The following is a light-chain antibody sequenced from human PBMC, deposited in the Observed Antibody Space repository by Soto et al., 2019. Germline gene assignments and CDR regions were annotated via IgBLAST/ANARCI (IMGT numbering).Light chain of an antibody. Sequence: LTQPPSVSGAPGERVTISCTGSSSNIGAGYDVHWYQQLPGTAPKLLIYGNSNRPSGVPDRFSGSKSGTSASLAITGLQAEDEADYYCQSYDSSLSGSYVLGTGTKVTVL. CDR2: GNS. CDR3: QSYDSSLSGSYV. V-gene: IGLV1-40*01. CDR1: SSNIGAGYD. J-gene: IGLJ1*01.